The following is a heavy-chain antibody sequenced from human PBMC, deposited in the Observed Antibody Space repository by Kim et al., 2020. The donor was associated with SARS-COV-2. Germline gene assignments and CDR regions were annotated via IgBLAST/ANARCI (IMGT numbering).Heavy chain of an antibody. J-gene: IGHJ4*02. CDR2: IIPIFGTA. V-gene: IGHV1-69*13. CDR1: GGTFSSYA. D-gene: IGHD5-12*01. CDR3: ARHPRDGYNPDY. Sequence: SVKVSCKASGGTFSSYAISWVRQAPGQGLEWMGGIIPIFGTANYAQKFQGRVTITADESTSTAYMELSSLRSEDTAVYYCARHPRDGYNPDYWGQGTLVTVSS.